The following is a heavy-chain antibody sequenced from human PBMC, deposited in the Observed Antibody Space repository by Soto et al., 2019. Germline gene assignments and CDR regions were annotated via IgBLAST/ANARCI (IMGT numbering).Heavy chain of an antibody. D-gene: IGHD6-19*01. CDR3: AGPSSGWSAHTGPGYFDL. Sequence: EVQLVETGGGLIQPGGSLRLSCAASGFTVSSNYMSWVRQAPGKGLEWGSDIYSGGSTYYADSVKGRFTISRHNSKNTLYLQMNSLRTEDTAVYYCAGPSSGWSAHTGPGYFDLWGRGTLVTVSS. CDR1: GFTVSSNY. J-gene: IGHJ2*01. V-gene: IGHV3-53*02. CDR2: IYSGGST.